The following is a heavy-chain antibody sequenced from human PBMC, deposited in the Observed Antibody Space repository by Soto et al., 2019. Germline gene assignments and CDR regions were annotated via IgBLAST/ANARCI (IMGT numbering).Heavy chain of an antibody. CDR2: TYYSGGS. V-gene: IGHV4-30-4*01. CDR1: GASVSSAEHY. D-gene: IGHD5-12*01. CDR3: ARLSGYDPAGAADK. J-gene: IGHJ4*02. Sequence: QVQLQESGPGLVKASQTLSLTCTLSGASVSSAEHYWSWIRQPPGKGLEWIGYTYYSGGSYYNASVQRRVSISVDTSQNQFSLKLTSVTAEDTAVYYCARLSGYDPAGAADKWGPGILVSVSS.